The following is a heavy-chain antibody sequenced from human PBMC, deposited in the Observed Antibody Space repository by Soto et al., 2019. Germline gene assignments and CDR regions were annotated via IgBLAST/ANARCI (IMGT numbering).Heavy chain of an antibody. CDR1: GFTFGDYA. J-gene: IGHJ3*02. CDR3: TSPDIVVVVAAISGDDAFDI. CDR2: IRSKAYGGTT. Sequence: GGSLRLSCTASGFTFGDYAMSWFRQAPGKGLEWVGFIRSKAYGGTTEYAVSVKGRFTISRDDSKSIAFLQMNSLKTEDTAVYYCTSPDIVVVVAAISGDDAFDIWGQGTMVTVSS. V-gene: IGHV3-49*03. D-gene: IGHD2-15*01.